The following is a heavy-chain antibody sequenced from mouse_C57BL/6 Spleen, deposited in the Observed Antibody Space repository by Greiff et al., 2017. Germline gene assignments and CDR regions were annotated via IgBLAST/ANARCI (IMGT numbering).Heavy chain of an antibody. CDR1: GFNIKDDY. V-gene: IGHV14-4*01. CDR3: TTNYDSPFAY. Sequence: EVQLQQSGAELVRPGASVKLSCTASGFNIKDDYMHWVKQRPEQGLEWIGWIDPENGDTEYASKFQGKATITADTSSNTAYLQLSSLTSEDTAVYYCTTNYDSPFAYWGQGTLVTVSA. CDR2: IDPENGDT. D-gene: IGHD2-4*01. J-gene: IGHJ3*01.